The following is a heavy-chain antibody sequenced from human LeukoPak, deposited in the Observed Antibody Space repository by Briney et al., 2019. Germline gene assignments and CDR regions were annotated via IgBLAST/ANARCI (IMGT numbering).Heavy chain of an antibody. CDR3: ARRDYYGSGSPDY. V-gene: IGHV3-7*05. D-gene: IGHD3-10*01. Sequence: GGSLRLSCAASGFTFSSYWMSWGRQAPGQGLEWGANIKQDGSEKYYVDSVKGRFTISGENAKNSLYLQMNSLRAEDTALYYCARRDYYGSGSPDYWGEGTLVTVSS. CDR2: IKQDGSEK. CDR1: GFTFSSYW. J-gene: IGHJ4*02.